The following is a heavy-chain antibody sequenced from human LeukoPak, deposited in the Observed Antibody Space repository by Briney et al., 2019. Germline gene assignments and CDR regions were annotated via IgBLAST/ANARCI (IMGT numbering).Heavy chain of an antibody. V-gene: IGHV4-61*02. Sequence: SETLSLTCTVSGGSISSGSYYWSWIRQPAGKGLEWIGRIYSSGSTNYNPSLKSRATISVDTSKNQFSLKLSSVTAADTAVYYCARAVAGDDAFDIWGQGTMVTVSS. CDR3: ARAVAGDDAFDI. CDR2: IYSSGST. D-gene: IGHD6-19*01. CDR1: GGSISSGSYY. J-gene: IGHJ3*02.